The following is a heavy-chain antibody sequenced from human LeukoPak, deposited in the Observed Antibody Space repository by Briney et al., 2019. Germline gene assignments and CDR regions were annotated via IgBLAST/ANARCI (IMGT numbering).Heavy chain of an antibody. D-gene: IGHD3-9*01. CDR1: GFTFSSYS. CDR3: ARDRFDILTGYYPMTNDAFDI. V-gene: IGHV3-21*01. Sequence: GGSLRLSCAASGFTFSSYSMNWVRQAPGKGLEWVSSISSSSSYIYYADSVKGRFTISRDNAKNSLYLQMNSLRAEDTAVYYCARDRFDILTGYYPMTNDAFDIWGQGTMVTVSS. J-gene: IGHJ3*02. CDR2: ISSSSSYI.